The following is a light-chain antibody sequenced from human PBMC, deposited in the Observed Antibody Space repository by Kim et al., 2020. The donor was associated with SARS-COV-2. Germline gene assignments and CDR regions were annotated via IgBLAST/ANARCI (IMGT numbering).Light chain of an antibody. CDR2: DAS. CDR1: QSVNSY. V-gene: IGKV3-11*01. J-gene: IGKJ4*01. CDR3: QQRYTLPT. Sequence: EIVLTQSPVTLSLSPGERATLSCRASQSVNSYLVWYQQKSGQAPRLLIYDASNRATGTPARFSGSGSGTDFTLTISSLEPEDFAVYYCQQRYTLPTFGGGTKVDIK.